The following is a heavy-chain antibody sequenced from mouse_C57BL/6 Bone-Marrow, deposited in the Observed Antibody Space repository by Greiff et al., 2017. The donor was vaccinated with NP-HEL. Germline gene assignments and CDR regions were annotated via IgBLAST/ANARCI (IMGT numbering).Heavy chain of an antibody. Sequence: EVQLVESGGGLVKPGGSLKLSCAASGFTFSSYAMSWVRQTPEKRLEWVATISDGGSYTYYPDNVKGRFTISRDNAKNNLYLQMSHLKSEDTAMYYCARGGLRYWGQGTTLTVSS. V-gene: IGHV5-4*01. CDR2: ISDGGSYT. CDR1: GFTFSSYA. J-gene: IGHJ2*01. CDR3: ARGGLRY.